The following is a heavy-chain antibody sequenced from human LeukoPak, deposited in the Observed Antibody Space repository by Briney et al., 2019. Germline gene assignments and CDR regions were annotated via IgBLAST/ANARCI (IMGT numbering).Heavy chain of an antibody. CDR2: IYYSGST. Sequence: SETLSLTSTVSGGSVSSGSYYWSWIRQPPGKGLEWIGYIYYSGSTNYNPSLKSRVTISVDTSKTQFSLKLSSVTAADTAVYYCARIRYYYDSSGYFPRQYYFDYWGQGTLVTVSS. V-gene: IGHV4-61*01. CDR1: GGSVSSGSYY. CDR3: ARIRYYYDSSGYFPRQYYFDY. D-gene: IGHD3-22*01. J-gene: IGHJ4*02.